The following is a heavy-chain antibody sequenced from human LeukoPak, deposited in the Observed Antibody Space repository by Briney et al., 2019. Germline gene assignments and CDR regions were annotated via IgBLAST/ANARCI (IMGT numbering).Heavy chain of an antibody. D-gene: IGHD2-15*01. V-gene: IGHV3-69-1*01. CDR2: ISSSSTI. J-gene: IGHJ3*02. Sequence: GGSLRLSCAASGFTFSDYYMSWIRQAPGKGLEWVSYISSSSTIYYADSVKGRFTISRDNAKNSLYLQMNSLRAEDTAVYYCARDLHCSGGSCYWVAFDIWGQGTMVTVSS. CDR1: GFTFSDYY. CDR3: ARDLHCSGGSCYWVAFDI.